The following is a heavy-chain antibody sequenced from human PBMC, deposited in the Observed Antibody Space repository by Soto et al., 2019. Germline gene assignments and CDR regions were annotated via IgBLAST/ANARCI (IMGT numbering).Heavy chain of an antibody. Sequence: QVQLVQSGVEVKKPGSSVKVSCKDSGGTLNSYAIDWVRQAPGQGLEWMGGIIPIFGNTYYAQRLQGGVKLTADESTRTAYMELRTLTSEDTAVYYCARGTVTGSEYNFYYYGMDVWGQGTTVIVSS. D-gene: IGHD1-1*01. CDR1: GGTLNSYA. J-gene: IGHJ6*02. CDR2: IIPIFGNT. V-gene: IGHV1-69*12. CDR3: ARGTVTGSEYNFYYYGMDV.